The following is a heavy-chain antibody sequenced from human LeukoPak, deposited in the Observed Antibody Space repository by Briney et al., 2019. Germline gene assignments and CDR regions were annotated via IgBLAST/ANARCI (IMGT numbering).Heavy chain of an antibody. CDR3: AKGLVLWFGEEGYFDY. V-gene: IGHV3-23*01. J-gene: IGHJ4*02. Sequence: GGSLRLSCAASGFTFSSYAMSWVRQAPGKGLEWVSAISGSGGSTYYADSVKGRFTISRDNSKNTLYLQMNSLRAEDTAVYYCAKGLVLWFGEEGYFDYWGQGTLVTVSS. CDR1: GFTFSSYA. CDR2: ISGSGGST. D-gene: IGHD3-10*01.